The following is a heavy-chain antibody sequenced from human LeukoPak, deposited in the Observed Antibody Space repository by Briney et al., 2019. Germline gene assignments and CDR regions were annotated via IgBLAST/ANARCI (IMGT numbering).Heavy chain of an antibody. D-gene: IGHD2-2*01. CDR1: GFTVSSNY. V-gene: IGHV3-23*01. J-gene: IGHJ4*02. CDR2: ISGSGGST. Sequence: PGGSLRLSCAASGFTVSSNYMSWVRQAPGKGLEWVSAISGSGGSTYYADSAKGRFTISRDNSKNTLYLQMNSLRAVDTAVYYCAKVRTQWGAYCSSTSCPPYYFDYWGQGTLVTVSS. CDR3: AKVRTQWGAYCSSTSCPPYYFDY.